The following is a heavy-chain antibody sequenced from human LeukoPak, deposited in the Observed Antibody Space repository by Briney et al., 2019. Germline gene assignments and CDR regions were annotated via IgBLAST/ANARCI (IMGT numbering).Heavy chain of an antibody. D-gene: IGHD3-10*01. Sequence: GASVKVSFKGSGGTFTIYAISWVRQAPGQGKEWMGGIIIIFGTANNTQKFQGRVTITAHKSTSTAYMELSTLRSEDTAVYYCARGPNYYGSGSYLDYWGQGTLLTVSS. CDR3: ARGPNYYGSGSYLDY. J-gene: IGHJ4*02. CDR1: GGTFTIYA. V-gene: IGHV1-69*06. CDR2: IIIIFGTA.